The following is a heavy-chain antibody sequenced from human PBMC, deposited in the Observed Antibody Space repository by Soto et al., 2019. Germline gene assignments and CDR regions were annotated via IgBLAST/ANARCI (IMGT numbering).Heavy chain of an antibody. CDR2: IYYSGST. CDR3: AGTSTRDYDFWSGYGLDYAIDY. CDR1: GGSISSYY. Sequence: SETLSLTCTVSGGSISSYYWSWIRQPPGKGLEWIGYIYYSGSTNYNPSLKSRVTISVDTSKNQFSLKLSSVTAADTAVYYCAGTSTRDYDFWSGYGLDYAIDYWGQGTLVTVSS. D-gene: IGHD3-3*01. J-gene: IGHJ4*02. V-gene: IGHV4-59*01.